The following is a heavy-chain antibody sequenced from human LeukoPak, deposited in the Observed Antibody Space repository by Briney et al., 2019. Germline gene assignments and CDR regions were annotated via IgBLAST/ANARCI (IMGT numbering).Heavy chain of an antibody. CDR3: AREAAATGAWYFDF. Sequence: GGSLTLSCATSGFTLSDYWMHWGLQTPGKGLLWFSGMNLHGSSTTYVASVKDRFTISRDNAKNTLYLQMNSLRAEDTAVYFCAREAAATGAWYFDFWGRGTLVSVSS. CDR1: GFTLSDYW. CDR2: MNLHGSST. J-gene: IGHJ2*01. D-gene: IGHD6-13*01. V-gene: IGHV3-74*01.